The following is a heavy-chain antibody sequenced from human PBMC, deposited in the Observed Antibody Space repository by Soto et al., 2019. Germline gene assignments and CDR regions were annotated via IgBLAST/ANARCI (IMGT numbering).Heavy chain of an antibody. V-gene: IGHV2-70*01. J-gene: IGHJ4*02. CDR2: IDWDDDK. CDR1: GFSLSTSGMC. D-gene: IGHD6-19*01. Sequence: SGPTLVNPTQTLTLTCTFSGFSLSTSGMCVSWIRQPPGKALEWLALIDWDDDKYYSTSLKTRLTISKDTSKNQVVLTMTNMDPVDTATYYCARIRNARGSGWYYFDYWGQGTLVTVSS. CDR3: ARIRNARGSGWYYFDY.